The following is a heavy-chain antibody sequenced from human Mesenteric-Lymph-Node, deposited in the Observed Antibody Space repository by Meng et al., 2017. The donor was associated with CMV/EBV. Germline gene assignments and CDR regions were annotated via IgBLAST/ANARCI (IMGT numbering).Heavy chain of an antibody. D-gene: IGHD5-24*01. V-gene: IGHV3-7*01. Sequence: GESLKISCAASGFTFSSYSMNWVRQAPGKGLEWVANINQEGSEKYYVDSVKGRYTISRDNAKNSLYLQMNSLRVEDTAVYYCARDNDGKDYWGQGTLVTVSS. CDR2: INQEGSEK. CDR1: GFTFSSYS. CDR3: ARDNDGKDY. J-gene: IGHJ4*02.